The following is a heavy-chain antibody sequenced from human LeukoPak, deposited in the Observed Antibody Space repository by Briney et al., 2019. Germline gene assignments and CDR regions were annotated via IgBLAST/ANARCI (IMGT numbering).Heavy chain of an antibody. D-gene: IGHD2-2*01. CDR1: GYTFTSYY. J-gene: IGHJ6*03. Sequence: ASVKVSCKASGYTFTSYYMHWVRQAPGQGLEWMGIINPSGGSTSYAQKFQGRVTMTRDMSTSTVYMELSSLRSEDTAVYYCARGVIVVVPAATGNYYYYYYMDVWGKGTTVTISS. CDR3: ARGVIVVVPAATGNYYYYYYMDV. CDR2: INPSGGST. V-gene: IGHV1-46*01.